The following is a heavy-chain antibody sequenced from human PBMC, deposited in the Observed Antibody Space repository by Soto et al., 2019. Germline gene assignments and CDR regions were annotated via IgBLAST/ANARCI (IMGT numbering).Heavy chain of an antibody. CDR3: ARDLRYSSGWNDGY. D-gene: IGHD6-19*01. CDR1: GFTFSSYS. CDR2: ISSSSSTI. J-gene: IGHJ4*02. V-gene: IGHV3-48*02. Sequence: GGSLRLSCAASGFTFSSYSMNWVRQAPGKGLEWVSYISSSSSTIYYVDSVKGRFTISRDNAKNSLYLQINSLRDEDTAVYYCARDLRYSSGWNDGYWGQGTLVTVSS.